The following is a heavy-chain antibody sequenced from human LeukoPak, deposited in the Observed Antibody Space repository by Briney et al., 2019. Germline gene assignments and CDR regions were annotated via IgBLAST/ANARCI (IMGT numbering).Heavy chain of an antibody. CDR1: GGSFSGYY. CDR2: INHSGST. D-gene: IGHD3-3*01. V-gene: IGHV4-34*01. Sequence: SETLSLTCAVYGGSFSGYYWSWIRQPPGKGLEWIGEINHSGSTNYNPSLKSRVTISVDTSKNQFSLKLSSVTAADTAVYYCARYDLWSGYFDYWGQGTLVTVSS. J-gene: IGHJ4*02. CDR3: ARYDLWSGYFDY.